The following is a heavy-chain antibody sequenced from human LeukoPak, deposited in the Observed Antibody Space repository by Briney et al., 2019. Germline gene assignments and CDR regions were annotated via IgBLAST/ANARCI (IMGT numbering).Heavy chain of an antibody. CDR2: ISYDASNK. Sequence: QPGGSLRLSCAASGFTFSSFAMHWVRQAPGKGLEWVAVISYDASNKFYADSVQGRFTISRDNSKNTLFLQMNSLGAEDTAVFYCARARSVGPPTGFDYWGQGTLVTVSS. CDR3: ARARSVGPPTGFDY. CDR1: GFTFSSFA. D-gene: IGHD4-23*01. J-gene: IGHJ4*02. V-gene: IGHV3-30-3*01.